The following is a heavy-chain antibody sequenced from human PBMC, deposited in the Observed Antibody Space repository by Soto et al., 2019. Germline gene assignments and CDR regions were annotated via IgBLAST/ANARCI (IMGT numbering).Heavy chain of an antibody. CDR3: SRSLDS. Sequence: GGSLRLSCAASGFTFSSFWMDWVRQAPGKGLEWVANISPDGSEKHYVDSVKGRFTISRDNAKNSLYLQMSSLTAEDSALYYCSRSLDSWGQGTRVTVSS. J-gene: IGHJ4*02. V-gene: IGHV3-7*01. CDR1: GFTFSSFW. CDR2: ISPDGSEK.